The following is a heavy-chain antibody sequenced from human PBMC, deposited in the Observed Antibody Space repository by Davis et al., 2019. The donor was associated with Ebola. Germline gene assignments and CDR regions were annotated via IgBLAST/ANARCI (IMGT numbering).Heavy chain of an antibody. CDR3: ASDRGDCSCTSCRGTPYFDY. J-gene: IGHJ4*02. CDR2: ISCSSNNI. Sequence: GESLKISCAASGFTFSTYSMNWVRQAPGKGLEWVSYISCSSNNIYYADSVKGRFTISRDNAKNSLYLQMNSLRAEDAALYYCASDRGDCSCTSCRGTPYFDYWGRGTLVTVSS. D-gene: IGHD2-2*01. V-gene: IGHV3-48*04. CDR1: GFTFSTYS.